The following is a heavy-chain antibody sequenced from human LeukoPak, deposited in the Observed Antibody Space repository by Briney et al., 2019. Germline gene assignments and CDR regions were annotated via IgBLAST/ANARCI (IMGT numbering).Heavy chain of an antibody. J-gene: IGHJ6*02. CDR2: ISAYNGNT. CDR3: ARGSYDFWSGYNPTYYYYYGMDV. V-gene: IGHV1-18*01. D-gene: IGHD3-3*01. Sequence: ASVTVSCTASGYTFTSYGISWVRQAPGQGLEWMGWISAYNGNTNYAQKLQGRVTMTTDTSTSTAYMELRSLRSDDTAVYYCARGSYDFWSGYNPTYYYYYGMDVWGQGTTVTVSS. CDR1: GYTFTSYG.